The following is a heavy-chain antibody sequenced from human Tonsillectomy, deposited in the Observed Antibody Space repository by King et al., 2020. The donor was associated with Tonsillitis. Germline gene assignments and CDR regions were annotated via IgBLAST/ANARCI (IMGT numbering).Heavy chain of an antibody. CDR1: GYSFITYW. J-gene: IGHJ4*02. CDR3: ARQTTVKGSALEF. Sequence: VQLVESGAEVKRPGESLKISCKVSGYSFITYWIVWVRQMPGKGLEWMGIIFPNDSDNRYSPSFQGQATISADKSMNTAYLQWSSLKASDTAIYYCARQTTVKGSALEFWGQGTLVTVPS. V-gene: IGHV5-51*01. CDR2: IFPNDSDN. D-gene: IGHD4-17*01.